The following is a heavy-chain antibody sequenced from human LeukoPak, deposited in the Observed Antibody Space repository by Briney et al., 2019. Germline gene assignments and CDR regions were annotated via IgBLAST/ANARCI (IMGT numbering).Heavy chain of an antibody. V-gene: IGHV4-59*08. Sequence: SETLSLTCTVSGGSISRYYWSWIRQPPGKGLEWIGYIYYSGTTNYNPSLKSRVTISVDTSKNQFSLKLSSVTAADTAVYYCARHGWQLSDLDVWGQGTTVTVSS. J-gene: IGHJ6*02. D-gene: IGHD5-24*01. CDR3: ARHGWQLSDLDV. CDR1: GGSISRYY. CDR2: IYYSGTT.